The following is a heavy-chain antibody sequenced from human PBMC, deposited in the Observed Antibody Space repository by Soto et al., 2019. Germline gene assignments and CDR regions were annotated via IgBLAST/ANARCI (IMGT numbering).Heavy chain of an antibody. Sequence: QVQLVQSGAEVKKPGSSVKVSCKASGGTFSNYPISWVRQAPGQGLEWMGGIIPISGTVNYAQKFQGRVTITADESKSTAYMELSSLRSEDTAVYYCARGNHRWLQLWYFDLWGRGTLVTVSS. V-gene: IGHV1-69*12. CDR3: ARGNHRWLQLWYFDL. D-gene: IGHD5-12*01. CDR1: GGTFSNYP. J-gene: IGHJ2*01. CDR2: IIPISGTV.